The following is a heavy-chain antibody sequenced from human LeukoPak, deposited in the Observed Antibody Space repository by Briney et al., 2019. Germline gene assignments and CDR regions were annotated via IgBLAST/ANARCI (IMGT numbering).Heavy chain of an antibody. CDR2: INQDGSEK. V-gene: IGHV3-7*01. D-gene: IGHD3-10*01. J-gene: IGHJ5*02. CDR3: ARIPFGLWFGEDAKYFDP. CDR1: GFTFSSYW. Sequence: GGSLTLSCAASGFTFSSYWMSWVRPAPGKGLAWVANINQDGSEKYYVDSVKGRFTISRDNAKNSLYLQMNSLRAEDTAVYYCARIPFGLWFGEDAKYFDPWGQGTLVTVSS.